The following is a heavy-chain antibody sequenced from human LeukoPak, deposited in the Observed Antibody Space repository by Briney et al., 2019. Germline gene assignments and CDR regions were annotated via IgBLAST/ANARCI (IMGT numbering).Heavy chain of an antibody. CDR2: INHSGST. CDR1: GGSFSGYY. D-gene: IGHD6-25*01. V-gene: IGHV4-34*01. J-gene: IGHJ6*02. CDR3: ARGSGYYYYYGMDV. Sequence: SETLSLTCAVYGGSFSGYYWSWIRQPPGKGLEWIGEINHSGSTNYNPSLKSRVTISVDMSKNQFSLKLSSVTAADTAVYYCARGSGYYYYYGMDVWGQGTTVTVSS.